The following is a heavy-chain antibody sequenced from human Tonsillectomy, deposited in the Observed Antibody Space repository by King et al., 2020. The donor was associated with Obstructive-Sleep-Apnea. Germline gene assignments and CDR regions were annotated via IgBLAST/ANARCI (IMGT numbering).Heavy chain of an antibody. V-gene: IGHV1-2*02. J-gene: IGHJ3*02. CDR2: INPDSGGA. CDR3: ARDRLRCGISSCYVRDAFDI. Sequence: VQLVESGTEVKKPGASVKVSCKASGYTFTAYYIHWVRQAPGQGLEWMGWINPDSGGANYAQKFQGRVTMTRDTSITTAYMELRRLKSDDTAVYYGARDRLRCGISSCYVRDAFDIWGQGTMVTVS. CDR1: GYTFTAYY. D-gene: IGHD2-2*01.